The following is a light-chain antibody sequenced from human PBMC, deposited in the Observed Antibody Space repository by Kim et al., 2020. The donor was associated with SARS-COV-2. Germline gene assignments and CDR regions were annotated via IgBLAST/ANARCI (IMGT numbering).Light chain of an antibody. Sequence: EIVMTQSPATLSVSPGERATLSCRASQSGSSNLAWYQQKPGQAPRLLIYGASTRAPGIPARFSGSGSGTDFTLTIYSLQSEDFAVYYCHQYNDWPPLTFGGGTKVDIK. CDR1: QSGSSN. CDR3: HQYNDWPPLT. J-gene: IGKJ4*01. V-gene: IGKV3-15*01. CDR2: GAS.